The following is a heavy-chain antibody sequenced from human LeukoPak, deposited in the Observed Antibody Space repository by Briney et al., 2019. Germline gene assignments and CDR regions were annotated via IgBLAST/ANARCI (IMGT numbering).Heavy chain of an antibody. Sequence: SSETLSLTCSVSGDSVNSSPYYWGWVRQPPGKGLEWIGSIYYLGSTHYNPSLKRRVTISVDTSKNQFSLKLSSVTAADTAVYYCARDVRRYSSSWYFGSLNWFDPWGQGTLVTVSS. J-gene: IGHJ5*02. CDR2: IYYLGST. CDR1: GDSVNSSPYY. V-gene: IGHV4-39*07. D-gene: IGHD6-13*01. CDR3: ARDVRRYSSSWYFGSLNWFDP.